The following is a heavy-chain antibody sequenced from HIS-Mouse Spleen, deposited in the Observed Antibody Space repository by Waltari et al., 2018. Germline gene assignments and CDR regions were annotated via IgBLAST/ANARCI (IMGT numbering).Heavy chain of an antibody. CDR3: AREIPYSSSWYDWYFDL. J-gene: IGHJ2*01. CDR2: IYYSGST. Sequence: QLQPQSSGPGLVKPSETLSLTCTVSGRSISSSSSYCGGVRTPPGKGLAWIGSIYYSGSTYYNPTLKSRVTISAGTSKNQFSLKLSSVTAADTAVYYCAREIPYSSSWYDWYFDLWGRGTLVTVSS. V-gene: IGHV4-39*07. CDR1: GRSISSSSSY. D-gene: IGHD6-13*01.